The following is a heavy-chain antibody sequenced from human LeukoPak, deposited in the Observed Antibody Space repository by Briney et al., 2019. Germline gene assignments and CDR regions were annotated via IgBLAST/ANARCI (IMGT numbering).Heavy chain of an antibody. CDR1: GFIFKTYT. D-gene: IGHD3-10*01. Sequence: GGSLRLSCAASGFIFKTYTMNWVRQAPGKGLEGVALLRSDGSNKYYADSVKGQFTISRDNSKNTLYLQMSSLRAEDTAVYYCAKGAQYYGSGSHRRGHYFDSWGQGTLVTVSS. CDR2: LRSDGSNK. V-gene: IGHV3-30*02. J-gene: IGHJ4*02. CDR3: AKGAQYYGSGSHRRGHYFDS.